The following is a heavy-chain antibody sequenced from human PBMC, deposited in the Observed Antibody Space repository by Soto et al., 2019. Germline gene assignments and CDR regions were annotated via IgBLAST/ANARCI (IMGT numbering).Heavy chain of an antibody. J-gene: IGHJ4*02. CDR1: GFSLSTSGVG. CDR2: IYWDGDV. Sequence: QITLKESGPTLVKPTQTLTLTCTLSGFSLSTSGVGVGWIRQPPGKALEWLALIYWDGDVRDSPSLKSRLTITQDTSKNPGVLTMTNMDPVDTATYYCAHSPYTGSSYYFDFWGPGTPVTVSS. CDR3: AHSPYTGSSYYFDF. D-gene: IGHD6-6*01. V-gene: IGHV2-5*02.